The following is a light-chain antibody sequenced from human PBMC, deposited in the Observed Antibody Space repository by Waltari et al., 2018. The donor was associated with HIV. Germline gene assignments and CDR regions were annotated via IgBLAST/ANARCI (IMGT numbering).Light chain of an antibody. CDR1: SSDVGSYNY. V-gene: IGLV2-14*01. CDR3: SSFTASGTQV. J-gene: IGLJ3*02. Sequence: QSALAQPASVSGSPGQSHTISCTGTSSDVGSYNYVSWYQHHPGKAPKLMIYEVTSRPSGVSNRFSGSKSGNTAALTISGLQAEDEADYYCSSFTASGTQVFGGGTKLTVL. CDR2: EVT.